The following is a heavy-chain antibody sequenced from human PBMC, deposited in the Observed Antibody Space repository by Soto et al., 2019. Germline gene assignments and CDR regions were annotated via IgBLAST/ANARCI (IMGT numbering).Heavy chain of an antibody. Sequence: SATLSLSCTVSGGSIISGDYYWSWIRQPPGKGLEWIGYIYYSGSTYYNPSLKSRVTISVDTSKNQFSLKLSSVTAADTAVYYCARNYDFWSGYYTGYNWFDPWGQGTLVTVSS. CDR3: ARNYDFWSGYYTGYNWFDP. CDR1: GGSIISGDYY. CDR2: IYYSGST. J-gene: IGHJ5*02. D-gene: IGHD3-3*01. V-gene: IGHV4-30-4*01.